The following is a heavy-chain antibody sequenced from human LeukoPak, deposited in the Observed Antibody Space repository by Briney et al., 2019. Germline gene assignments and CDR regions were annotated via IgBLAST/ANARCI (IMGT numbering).Heavy chain of an antibody. V-gene: IGHV3-21*01. CDR2: ISSSSSYI. CDR1: GFTFSSYS. CDR3: ARDSSGWIFDY. D-gene: IGHD6-19*01. J-gene: IGHJ4*02. Sequence: GGSLRLSCAASGFTFSSYSMNWVRQAPGKGLEWVSSISSSSSYIYYADSVKSRFTISRDNAKNSLYLQMNSLRAEDTAVYYCARDSSGWIFDYWGQGTLVTVSS.